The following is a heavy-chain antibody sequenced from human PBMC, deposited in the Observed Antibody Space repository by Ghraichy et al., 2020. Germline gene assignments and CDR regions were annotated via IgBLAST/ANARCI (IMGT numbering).Heavy chain of an antibody. CDR3: ARGDYQDRSGYYDY. D-gene: IGHD3-22*01. CDR2: IYYSGNT. Sequence: SETLSLTCTVSGGSVSRGSYYWSWIRQPPGKGLEWIGYIYYSGNTKYNPSLRSRVTISGDTSKNQFSLRLNSVTAADTAVYYCARGDYQDRSGYYDYWGQRTLVTVSS. V-gene: IGHV4-61*01. J-gene: IGHJ4*02. CDR1: GGSVSRGSYY.